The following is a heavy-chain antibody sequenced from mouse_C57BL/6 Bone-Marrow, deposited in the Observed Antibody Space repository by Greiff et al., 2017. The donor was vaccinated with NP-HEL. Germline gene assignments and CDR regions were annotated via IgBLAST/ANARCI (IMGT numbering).Heavy chain of an antibody. CDR1: GYTFTSYW. D-gene: IGHD2-5*01. CDR2: IYPGSGST. CDR3: AREDYYSNYVDY. Sequence: QVQLQQSGAELVKPGASVKMSCKASGYTFTSYWITWVKQRPGQGLEWIGDIYPGSGSTNYNEKFKGKATLTVDTSSSTAYMQLSSLTSEDSAVYYCAREDYYSNYVDYWGQGTTLTVSS. V-gene: IGHV1-55*01. J-gene: IGHJ2*01.